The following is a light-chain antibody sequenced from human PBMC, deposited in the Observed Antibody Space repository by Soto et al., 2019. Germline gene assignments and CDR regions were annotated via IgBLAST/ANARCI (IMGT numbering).Light chain of an antibody. CDR3: ISYTVTSTLDVV. J-gene: IGLJ2*01. CDR1: SSDVGGYNY. Sequence: QSALTQPPSASGSPGQSVTISCTGTSSDVGGYNYVSWYQQHPGKAPKLMIYEVTKRPSGVPDRFSGSKSGNTASLTVSGLQAEDEADYYCISYTVTSTLDVVFGGGTKLTVL. CDR2: EVT. V-gene: IGLV2-8*01.